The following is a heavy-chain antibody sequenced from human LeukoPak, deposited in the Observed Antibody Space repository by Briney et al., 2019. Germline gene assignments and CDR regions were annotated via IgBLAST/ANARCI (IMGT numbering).Heavy chain of an antibody. Sequence: GGSLRLSCAASGFTFSNYNMNWVRQTPGKGLEWVSSISSDSRYIYYADSVRGRLAISRDNAKNSLYLHMNSLRAEDTAVYYCASPGRDYYDSSGYDAGGAFDFWGQGTMVTVSS. V-gene: IGHV3-21*01. J-gene: IGHJ3*01. CDR1: GFTFSNYN. CDR3: ASPGRDYYDSSGYDAGGAFDF. D-gene: IGHD3-22*01. CDR2: ISSDSRYI.